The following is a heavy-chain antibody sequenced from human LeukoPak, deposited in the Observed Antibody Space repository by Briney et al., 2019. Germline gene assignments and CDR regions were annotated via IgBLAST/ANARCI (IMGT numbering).Heavy chain of an antibody. J-gene: IGHJ3*02. CDR1: GYTFTSYY. CDR2: INPSGGST. D-gene: IGHD1-1*01. CDR3: ARDWSPSTTVTVDAFDI. Sequence: ASVKVSCKASGYTFTSYYMHWVRQAPGQGLEWMGIINPSGGSTSYAQKFQGRVTMTRDTSTSTVYMELSSLRSEDTAVYYCARDWSPSTTVTVDAFDIWGQGTMVTVSS. V-gene: IGHV1-46*01.